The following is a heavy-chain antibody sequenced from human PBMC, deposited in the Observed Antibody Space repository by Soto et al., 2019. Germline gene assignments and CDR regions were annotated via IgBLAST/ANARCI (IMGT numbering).Heavy chain of an antibody. CDR3: AILPAAILSYYYYYGMDV. D-gene: IGHD2-2*02. Sequence: GALRLSCAASGFTFSSYAMSWVRQAPGKGLEWVSAISGSGGSTYYADSVKGRFTISRDNSKNTLYLQMNSLRAEDTAVYYCAILPAAILSYYYYYGMDVWGQGTTVTVSS. V-gene: IGHV3-23*01. CDR1: GFTFSSYA. CDR2: ISGSGGST. J-gene: IGHJ6*02.